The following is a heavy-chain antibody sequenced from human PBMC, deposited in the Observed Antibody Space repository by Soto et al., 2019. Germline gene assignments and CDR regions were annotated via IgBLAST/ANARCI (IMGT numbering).Heavy chain of an antibody. CDR2: IGASGDIT. CDR1: GFTFSSYA. CDR3: GQDASTARGAVYFDY. Sequence: GGSLRLSCAASGFTFSSYAMSWVRQAPGKGLEWVAGIGASGDITWYADSVKGRLSISRDNSKNTLYLQLNSLRFEDTAVYYWGQDASTARGAVYFDYRGPGTMFSV. V-gene: IGHV3-23*01. D-gene: IGHD4-17*01. J-gene: IGHJ4*02.